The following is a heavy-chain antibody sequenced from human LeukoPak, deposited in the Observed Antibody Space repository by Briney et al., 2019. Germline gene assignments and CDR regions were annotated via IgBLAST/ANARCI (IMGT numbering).Heavy chain of an antibody. V-gene: IGHV1-46*01. D-gene: IGHD3-16*01. CDR2: INPSGGST. CDR1: GYTFTGYY. CDR3: ARRSYAPNYYYYMDV. J-gene: IGHJ6*03. Sequence: ASVKVSCKASGYTFTGYYMHWVRQAPGQGLEWMGIINPSGGSTSYAQKFQGRVTMTRDMSTSTVYMELSSLRSEDTAVYYCARRSYAPNYYYYMDVWGKGTTVTVSS.